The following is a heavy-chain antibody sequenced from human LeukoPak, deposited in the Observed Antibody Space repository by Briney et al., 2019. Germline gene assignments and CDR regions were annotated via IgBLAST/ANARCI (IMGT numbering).Heavy chain of an antibody. D-gene: IGHD6-19*01. J-gene: IGHJ4*02. CDR2: INHDGSEK. CDR3: ARGSGWLDY. V-gene: IGHV3-7*03. Sequence: GGSLRLSCAASGFSFSTHSLTWVRQAPGKGLQWVATINHDGSEKDYVDSVKGRLTISRDNAENSLYLQLNSLRAEDTAIYYCARGSGWLDYWGQETLVTVSS. CDR1: GFSFSTHS.